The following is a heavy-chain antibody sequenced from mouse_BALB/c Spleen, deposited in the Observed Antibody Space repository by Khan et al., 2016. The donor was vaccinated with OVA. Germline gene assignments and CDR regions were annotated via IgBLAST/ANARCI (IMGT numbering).Heavy chain of an antibody. Sequence: QLEESGPGLVKPSQSLSLTCTVTGYSITSEYAWNWIRQFPGNKLEWMGYIHYSGNTRFNPSLKSRTSITRDTSKNQFFLQLNSVTTEDTATYYCARKDYYDYDPFPYWGQGTLVTVSA. D-gene: IGHD2-4*01. CDR1: GYSITSEYA. CDR3: ARKDYYDYDPFPY. V-gene: IGHV3-2*02. CDR2: IHYSGNT. J-gene: IGHJ3*01.